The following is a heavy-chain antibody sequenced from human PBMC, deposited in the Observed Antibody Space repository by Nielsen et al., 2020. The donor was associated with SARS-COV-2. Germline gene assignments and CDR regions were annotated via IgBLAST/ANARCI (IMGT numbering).Heavy chain of an antibody. J-gene: IGHJ4*02. CDR3: AKDGWIQLWLRPSLALDYLNY. CDR1: GFTFSKFA. CDR2: ISSSGSTI. V-gene: IGHV3-11*01. D-gene: IGHD5-18*01. Sequence: GESLKISCAASGFTFSKFAMTWVRQAPGKGLEWVSYISSSGSTIYYADSVKGRFTISRENAKNSLYPKMNSLRAEDTAVYYCAKDGWIQLWLRPSLALDYLNYGGQGTLVTVSA.